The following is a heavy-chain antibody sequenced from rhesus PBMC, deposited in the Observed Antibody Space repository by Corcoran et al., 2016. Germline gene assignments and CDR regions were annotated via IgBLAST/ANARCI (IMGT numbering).Heavy chain of an antibody. J-gene: IGHJ4*01. CDR2: ISGNSESA. V-gene: IGHV4-80*01. Sequence: QVQLQESGPGLVKPSETLSLTCAVSGVSFSIYWWTWIRQPPGKGLEWIGDISGNSESANYTPSRNSRVTISKDASKNQFSLRLTSVTAADTAVYYCLRGPYTSPFDYWGQGVLVTVSS. CDR1: GVSFSIYW. D-gene: IGHD6-13*01. CDR3: LRGPYTSPFDY.